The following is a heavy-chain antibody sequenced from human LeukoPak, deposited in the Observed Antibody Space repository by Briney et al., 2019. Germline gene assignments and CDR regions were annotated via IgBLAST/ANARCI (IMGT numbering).Heavy chain of an antibody. Sequence: SETLSLTCAVSGGSISSGGYSWSWIRQPPGKGLEWIGYIYHSGSTYYNPSLKSRVTISVDRSKNQFSLKLSSVTAADTAVYYCARAAVTTTRSPYYYGMDVWGQGTTVTASS. V-gene: IGHV4-30-2*01. CDR2: IYHSGST. CDR3: ARAAVTTTRSPYYYGMDV. CDR1: GGSISSGGYS. D-gene: IGHD4-17*01. J-gene: IGHJ6*02.